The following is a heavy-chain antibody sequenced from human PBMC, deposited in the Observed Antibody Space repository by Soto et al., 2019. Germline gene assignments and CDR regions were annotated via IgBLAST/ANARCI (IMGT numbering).Heavy chain of an antibody. J-gene: IGHJ4*01. CDR3: ATLGSGRYDY. Sequence: QVHLVQSGAEVKKPGSSVKVSCKASGGTFSSYIISWVRQAPGQGLEWMGRISPTVGIPNYAQKFQGRVTMTADRSTSTAYMELSSLRSEDTAIYYCATLGSGRYDYWGHGTLVTVSS. CDR2: ISPTVGIP. CDR1: GGTFSSYI. D-gene: IGHD1-26*01. V-gene: IGHV1-69*02.